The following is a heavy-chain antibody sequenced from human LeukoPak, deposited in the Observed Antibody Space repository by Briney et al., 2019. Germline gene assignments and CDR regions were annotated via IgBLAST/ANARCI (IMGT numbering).Heavy chain of an antibody. CDR1: GFTFRSYA. CDR3: ARESEAFDI. V-gene: IGHV3-30-3*01. J-gene: IGHJ3*02. Sequence: GGSLRLSCVASGFTFRSYAMHWVRQAPGKGLEWVAVISYDGNKKYYADSVKGRFTISRDNSKNTLYLQMNSLRAEDTAVYYRARESEAFDIWGQGTMVTVSS. CDR2: ISYDGNKK.